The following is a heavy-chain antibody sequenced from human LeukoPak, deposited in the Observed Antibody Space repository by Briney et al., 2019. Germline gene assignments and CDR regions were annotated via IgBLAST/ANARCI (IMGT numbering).Heavy chain of an antibody. Sequence: PSETLSLTCTVSGGSISSYYWSWNRQPPGKGLEWIGYIYYSGSTNYNPSLKSRVTISVDTSKNQFSLKLSSVTAADTAVYYCARNSDYGDYVRYWYFDLWGRGTLVTVSS. D-gene: IGHD4-17*01. V-gene: IGHV4-59*08. CDR3: ARNSDYGDYVRYWYFDL. CDR2: IYYSGST. CDR1: GGSISSYY. J-gene: IGHJ2*01.